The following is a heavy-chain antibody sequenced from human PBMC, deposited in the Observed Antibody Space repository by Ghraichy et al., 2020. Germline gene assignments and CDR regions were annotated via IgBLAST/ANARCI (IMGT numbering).Heavy chain of an antibody. CDR3: SKVGRSSVPGA. Sequence: GGSLRLSCAASGFSFSSSEMNWVRQAPGKGLEWVSYIDRSGSATYYAASVRGRFTISRDNAKNSLYLQMNSLRAEDTAVYYCSKVGRSSVPGAWGQGTLVTVSS. J-gene: IGHJ5*02. D-gene: IGHD6-19*01. CDR2: IDRSGSAT. V-gene: IGHV3-48*03. CDR1: GFSFSSSE.